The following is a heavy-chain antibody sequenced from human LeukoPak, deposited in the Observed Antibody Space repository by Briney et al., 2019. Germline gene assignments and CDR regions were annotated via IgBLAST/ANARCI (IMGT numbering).Heavy chain of an antibody. V-gene: IGHV1-69*05. CDR3: ARGFTIFGVAPGY. Sequence: ASVKVSCKASGGTFSSYAISWVRQAPGQGLEWMGGIIPIFGTANYAQKFQGRVTITTDESTSTAYMELSSLRSEDTAVYYCARGFTIFGVAPGYWGQGTLVTVSS. D-gene: IGHD3-3*01. J-gene: IGHJ4*02. CDR2: IIPIFGTA. CDR1: GGTFSSYA.